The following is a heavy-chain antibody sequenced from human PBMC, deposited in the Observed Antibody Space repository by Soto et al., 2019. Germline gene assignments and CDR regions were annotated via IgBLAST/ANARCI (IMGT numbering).Heavy chain of an antibody. CDR3: SEASPEIGAGWYV. J-gene: IGHJ6*02. D-gene: IGHD3-9*01. Sequence: SVKVSCKASGSGFISSGIQWVRQAHGQRLEWIGWIVVASGQTNYAQNFRGRVAITRDTSTATAYIELTGLTSEDTAVYFCSEASPEIGAGWYVWGQGTAVTVYS. V-gene: IGHV1-58*02. CDR1: GSGFISSG. CDR2: IVVASGQT.